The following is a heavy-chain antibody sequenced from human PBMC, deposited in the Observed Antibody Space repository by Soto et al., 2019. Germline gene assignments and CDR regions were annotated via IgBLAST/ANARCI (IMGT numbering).Heavy chain of an antibody. CDR1: GGSISSYY. CDR2: IYYSGST. V-gene: IGHV4-59*01. CDR3: ARFGFEYYYGSGCRYYFDY. J-gene: IGHJ4*02. D-gene: IGHD3-10*01. Sequence: SETLSLTCTVSGGSISSYYWSWIRQPPGKGLEWIGYIYYSGSTNYNPSLKSRVTISVDTSKNQFSLKLSSVTAADTAVYYCARFGFEYYYGSGCRYYFDYWGQGTLVTVSS.